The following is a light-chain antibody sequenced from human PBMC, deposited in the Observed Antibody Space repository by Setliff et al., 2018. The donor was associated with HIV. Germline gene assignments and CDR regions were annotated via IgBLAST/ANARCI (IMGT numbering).Light chain of an antibody. CDR2: EVT. CDR1: SSDVGRYNF. V-gene: IGLV2-23*02. J-gene: IGLJ1*01. CDR3: CSYAGSGTLYV. Sequence: ALTQPPSASGSPGQSVTISCTGTSSDVGRYNFVSWYQQHPGKAPKLMIYEVTKRPSGVSNRFSGSKSANTASLTISGLQAEDEADYYCCSYAGSGTLYVFGTGTKVTV.